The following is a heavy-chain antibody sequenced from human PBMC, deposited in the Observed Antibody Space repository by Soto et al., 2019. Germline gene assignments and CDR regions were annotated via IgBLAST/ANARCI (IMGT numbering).Heavy chain of an antibody. CDR3: TWGEFPGWN. CDR2: FDPEDGET. CDR1: GYTLTEFS. J-gene: IGHJ4*02. D-gene: IGHD3-16*01. V-gene: IGHV1-24*01. Sequence: GASVKVSCKVSGYTLTEFSMHWVRQAPGKGLEWMGTFDPEDGETLYAQKFQGRITMTEDTSTDTAYMELSSLRSEDTAVYYCTWGEFPGWNWGQGTLVTVSS.